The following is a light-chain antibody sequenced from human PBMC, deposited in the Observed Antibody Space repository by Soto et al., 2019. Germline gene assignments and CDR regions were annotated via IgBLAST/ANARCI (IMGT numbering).Light chain of an antibody. Sequence: DIQITQSPSSLSAFVGDRVTITRRASQDIGNFLAWYQQKPGKVPKLLIYAASTLQSGVPSRFSGSGSGTDFTLTISSLQPEDVATYYCQKCKVAPFTFGGGTKVDIK. CDR3: QKCKVAPFT. CDR2: AAS. CDR1: QDIGNF. J-gene: IGKJ4*01. V-gene: IGKV1-27*01.